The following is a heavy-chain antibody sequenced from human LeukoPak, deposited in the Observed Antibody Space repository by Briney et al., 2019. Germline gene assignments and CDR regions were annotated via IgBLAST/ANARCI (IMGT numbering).Heavy chain of an antibody. J-gene: IGHJ4*02. Sequence: TGGSLRLSCAASGFTFSSYGMSWVRQAPGKGLEWVSAISGSGGSTYYADSVKGRFTISRDNSKNTLYLQMNSLRAEDTAVYDCAIGGMVVVTAMYWGQGTLVTVSS. V-gene: IGHV3-23*01. CDR3: AIGGMVVVTAMY. D-gene: IGHD2-21*02. CDR1: GFTFSSYG. CDR2: ISGSGGST.